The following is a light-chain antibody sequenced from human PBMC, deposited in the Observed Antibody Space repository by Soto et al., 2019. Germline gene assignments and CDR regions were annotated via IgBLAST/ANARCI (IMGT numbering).Light chain of an antibody. CDR1: QTVSGRY. J-gene: IGKJ1*01. V-gene: IGKV3-20*01. CDR3: QHYGSSPWT. Sequence: EIVLTQSAGTLSLSPGERATLSCGASQTVSGRYLAWFQQKPGQTPRLLIYDASTRAAGVPDRFSGSGSGTDFSLTINRLEPEDFAVYYCQHYGSSPWTFGQGTKVEIK. CDR2: DAS.